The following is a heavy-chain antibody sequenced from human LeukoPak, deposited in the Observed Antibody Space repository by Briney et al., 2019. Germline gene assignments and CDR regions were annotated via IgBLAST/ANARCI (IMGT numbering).Heavy chain of an antibody. D-gene: IGHD4-17*01. CDR2: INSDGSRT. J-gene: IGHJ4*02. Sequence: GSLRLSCAASGFTFSSYWMHWVRQVPGKGLVWVSRINSDGSRTTYADYVKGRFTTSRDNAKNTLYLQMNSLRAEDTAVYYCARGANDDYRFDYWGQGTLVTVSS. CDR1: GFTFSSYW. CDR3: ARGANDDYRFDY. V-gene: IGHV3-74*01.